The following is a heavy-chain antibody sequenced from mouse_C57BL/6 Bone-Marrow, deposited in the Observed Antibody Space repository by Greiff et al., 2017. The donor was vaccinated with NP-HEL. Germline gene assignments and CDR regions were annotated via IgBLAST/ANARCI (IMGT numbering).Heavy chain of an antibody. CDR3: ARSFYYSNYLYYFDY. V-gene: IGHV1-81*01. CDR2: IYPRSGNT. Sequence: VQLQQSGAELARPGASVKLSCKASGYTFTSYGISWVKQRTGQGLEWIGEIYPRSGNTYYNEKFKGKATLTADKSSSTAYMELRSLTSEDSAVYFCARSFYYSNYLYYFDYWGQGTTLTVSS. CDR1: GYTFTSYG. D-gene: IGHD2-5*01. J-gene: IGHJ2*01.